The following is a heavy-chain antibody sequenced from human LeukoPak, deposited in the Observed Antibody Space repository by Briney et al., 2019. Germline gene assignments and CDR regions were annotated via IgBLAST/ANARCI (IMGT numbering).Heavy chain of an antibody. CDR1: GGSISSSSYY. Sequence: PSETLSLTCTVSGGSISSSSYYRGWIRQPPGKGLEWIGSIYYSGSTYYNPSLKSRVTISVDTSKNQFSLKLSSVTAADTAVYYCARKGRDYYGSGSYYPPDYWGQGTLVTVSS. V-gene: IGHV4-39*01. CDR3: ARKGRDYYGSGSYYPPDY. J-gene: IGHJ4*02. CDR2: IYYSGST. D-gene: IGHD3-10*01.